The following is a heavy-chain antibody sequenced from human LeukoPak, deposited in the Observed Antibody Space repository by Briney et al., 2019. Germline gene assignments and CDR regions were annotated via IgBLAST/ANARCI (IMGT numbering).Heavy chain of an antibody. D-gene: IGHD2-15*01. J-gene: IGHJ5*02. Sequence: ASVKVSCKASGYTFTSYGIRWVRQAPGQRLEWMGWISVYNGHTNYAQKLQDRVTMTTDTATNTAYMELRSLRSDDTAVYHCARFCSGGGCYHNWFDPWGQGTLVTVSS. CDR3: ARFCSGGGCYHNWFDP. CDR1: GYTFTSYG. CDR2: ISVYNGHT. V-gene: IGHV1-18*01.